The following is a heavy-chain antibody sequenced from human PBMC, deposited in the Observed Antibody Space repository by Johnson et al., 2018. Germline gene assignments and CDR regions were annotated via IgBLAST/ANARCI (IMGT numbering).Heavy chain of an antibody. CDR3: AKGAHYYDTSGPEV. CDR1: GFSFDDYA. J-gene: IGHJ3*01. D-gene: IGHD3-22*01. Sequence: VQLVQSGGGLVQPGRSLRLSCAASGFSFDDYAMHWVRQAPGKGLEWVSGINYKSGRIGYADSVKGRFTISRDTAKNSLYLQLNSLRPEDTALYFCAKGAHYYDTSGPEVWGQGTMVTVSS. CDR2: INYKSGRI. V-gene: IGHV3-9*01.